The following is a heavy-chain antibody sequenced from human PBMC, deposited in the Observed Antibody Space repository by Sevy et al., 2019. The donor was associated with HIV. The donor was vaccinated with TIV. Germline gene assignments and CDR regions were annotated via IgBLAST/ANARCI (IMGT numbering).Heavy chain of an antibody. Sequence: GGSLRLSCAASGFTFSSYAMSWVRQAPGKGLEWVSAISGSGGSTYYEDSVKGRFTISRDNSKNTLYLQMNSLRAEDTAVYFCAKVLGFRIAGCLYWGQGTLVTVSS. J-gene: IGHJ4*02. CDR2: ISGSGGST. CDR1: GFTFSSYA. CDR3: AKVLGFRIAGCLY. D-gene: IGHD2-8*01. V-gene: IGHV3-23*01.